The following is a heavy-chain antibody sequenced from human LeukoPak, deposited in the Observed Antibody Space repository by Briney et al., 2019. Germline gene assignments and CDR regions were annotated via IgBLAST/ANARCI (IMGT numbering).Heavy chain of an antibody. D-gene: IGHD1-26*01. CDR3: ARPLTRGGTYYV. Sequence: SEALSLTCGVSGDSIRSSIYYWGWIRQPPGKGLEWIGSVYYDGSAYYNPSLKSRVTISVDTSKNQLSLKLSSVTAADTAVYYCARPLTRGGTYYVWGQGTLVTVSS. CDR2: VYYDGSA. CDR1: GDSIRSSIYY. J-gene: IGHJ4*02. V-gene: IGHV4-39*01.